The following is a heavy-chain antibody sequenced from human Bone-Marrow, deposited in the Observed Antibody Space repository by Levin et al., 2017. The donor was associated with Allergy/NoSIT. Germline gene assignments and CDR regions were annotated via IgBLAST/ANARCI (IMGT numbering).Heavy chain of an antibody. D-gene: IGHD3-22*01. V-gene: IGHV3-11*01. Sequence: GGSLRLSCAGSGFTFSDYYMSWIRQAPGKGLEWISYISSSGSIIYYADSVKGRFTISRDNAKNSLYLHMNSLRAEDTAIYYCVTDSTYYYDDSGSPLYYFQSWGQGTLVTVSS. J-gene: IGHJ4*02. CDR3: VTDSTYYYDDSGSPLYYFQS. CDR2: ISSSGSII. CDR1: GFTFSDYY.